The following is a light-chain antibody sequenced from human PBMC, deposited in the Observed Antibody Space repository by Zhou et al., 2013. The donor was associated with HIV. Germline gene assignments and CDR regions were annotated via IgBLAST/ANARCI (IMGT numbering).Light chain of an antibody. CDR2: KAF. Sequence: DIQMTQSPSTLSASVGDRVTTTCRASQSISNWLAWYQQKPGKAPKLLIYKAFSLESGVPSRFSGSGSGTEFTLTISSLQPDDFATYYCQQYNSYPWTFGQGTKVEIK. CDR3: QQYNSYPWT. V-gene: IGKV1-5*03. J-gene: IGKJ1*01. CDR1: QSISNW.